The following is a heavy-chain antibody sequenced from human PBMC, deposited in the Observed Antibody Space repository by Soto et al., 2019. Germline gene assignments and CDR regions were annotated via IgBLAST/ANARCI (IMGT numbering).Heavy chain of an antibody. J-gene: IGHJ3*02. D-gene: IGHD3-10*02. Sequence: EVQLLESGGGLVQPGGSLRLSCAASGFAFSSYAMSWIRQAPGKGLEWVSAISGSGGSTYYADSVKGRFTISRDNSKNTLYLQMNSLRAEDTAVYYCAKDRGRDGYNVRAGNAFDIWGQGTMVTVSS. CDR1: GFAFSSYA. CDR2: ISGSGGST. CDR3: AKDRGRDGYNVRAGNAFDI. V-gene: IGHV3-23*01.